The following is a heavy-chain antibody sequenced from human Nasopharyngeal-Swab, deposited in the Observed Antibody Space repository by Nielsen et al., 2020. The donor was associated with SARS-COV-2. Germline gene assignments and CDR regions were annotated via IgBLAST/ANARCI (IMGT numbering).Heavy chain of an antibody. V-gene: IGHV3-30-3*01. Sequence: WIRQPTGKGLEWVAVISYDGSNKYYADSVKGRFTISRDNSKNTLYLQMNSLRAEDTAVYYCASLGDSSGYYYRIDGYAHDAHDAFDIWGQGTMVTVSS. CDR2: ISYDGSNK. J-gene: IGHJ3*02. CDR3: ASLGDSSGYYYRIDGYAHDAHDAFDI. D-gene: IGHD3-22*01.